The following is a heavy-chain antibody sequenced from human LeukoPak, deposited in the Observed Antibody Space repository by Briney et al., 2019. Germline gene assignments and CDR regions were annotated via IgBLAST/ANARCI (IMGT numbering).Heavy chain of an antibody. Sequence: SETLSLTCAVSGGSISSGGYSWSWIRQPPGKGLEWIGYNYHSGSTYYNPSLKSRVTISVDRSKNQFSLKLSSVTAADTAVYYCASANYDILTGYYYFDYWGQGTLVTVSS. J-gene: IGHJ4*02. V-gene: IGHV4-30-2*01. CDR1: GGSISSGGYS. CDR2: NYHSGST. CDR3: ASANYDILTGYYYFDY. D-gene: IGHD3-9*01.